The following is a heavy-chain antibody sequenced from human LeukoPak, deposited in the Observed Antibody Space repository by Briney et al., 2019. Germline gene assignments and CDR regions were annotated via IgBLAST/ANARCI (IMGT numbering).Heavy chain of an antibody. CDR2: VLHTGST. V-gene: IGHV4-34*12. Sequence: SETLSLTCAVHGYSLTNHYWIWIRQPPGKGLEWIAEVLHTGSTNYNPSFKRRVTIPVDTSKNQFFLNLTSVTAADTAVYYCARGPGAVHPWGQGILVTVSS. D-gene: IGHD6-13*01. CDR3: ARGPGAVHP. CDR1: GYSLTNHY. J-gene: IGHJ5*02.